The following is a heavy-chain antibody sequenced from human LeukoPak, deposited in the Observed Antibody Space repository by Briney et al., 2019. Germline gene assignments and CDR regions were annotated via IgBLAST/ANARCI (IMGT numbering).Heavy chain of an antibody. CDR3: AANRGSFDY. V-gene: IGHV3-23*01. D-gene: IGHD2/OR15-2a*01. CDR2: IIGIGGST. J-gene: IGHJ4*02. CDR1: GFTFSSYA. Sequence: GGSLRLSCAASGFTFSSYAMSWVRQAPGKGLEGGLAIIGIGGSTYYAESVKSRFTISRDNSKNTLYLETNSLRAEDTAVYYCAANRGSFDYWGQGTLVTVSS.